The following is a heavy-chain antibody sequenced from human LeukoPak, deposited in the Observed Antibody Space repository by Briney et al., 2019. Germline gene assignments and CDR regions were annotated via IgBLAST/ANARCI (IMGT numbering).Heavy chain of an antibody. CDR1: GYSITSGYY. Sequence: SETLSLTCTVSGYSITSGYYWGWIRQPPGKGLEWIGSIYHSGSTNYNPSLKSRVTISVDTSKNQFSLKLSSVTAADTAVYYCARLVVVTAIDYWGQGTLVTVSS. D-gene: IGHD2-21*02. J-gene: IGHJ4*02. V-gene: IGHV4-38-2*02. CDR2: IYHSGST. CDR3: ARLVVVTAIDY.